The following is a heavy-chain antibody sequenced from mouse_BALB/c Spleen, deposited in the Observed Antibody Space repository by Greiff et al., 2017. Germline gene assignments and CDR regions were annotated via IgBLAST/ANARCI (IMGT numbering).Heavy chain of an antibody. CDR2: ISSGSSTI. Sequence: EVKLVESGGGLVQPGGSRKLSCAASGFTFSSFGMHWVRQAPEKGLEWVAYISSGSSTIYYADTVKGRFTISRDNPKNTLFLQMTSLRSEDTAMYYCARHYRYAWYFDVWGAGTTVTVSS. V-gene: IGHV5-17*02. CDR1: GFTFSSFG. CDR3: ARHYRYAWYFDV. D-gene: IGHD2-14*01. J-gene: IGHJ1*01.